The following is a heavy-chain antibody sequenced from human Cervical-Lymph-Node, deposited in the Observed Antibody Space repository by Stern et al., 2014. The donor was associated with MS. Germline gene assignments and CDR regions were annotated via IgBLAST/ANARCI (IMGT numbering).Heavy chain of an antibody. D-gene: IGHD1-7*01. CDR2: IIPIFGIA. CDR1: GGTFSSYA. CDR3: ARDPLELRQLYYYGMDV. J-gene: IGHJ6*02. Sequence: VQLVQSGAEVKKPGSSVKVSCKASGGTFSSYAISWVRQAPGQGLEWMGGIIPIFGIANYAQKFPGRVTINADKSTSTSYMELSSLRSEDTAVYYCARDPLELRQLYYYGMDVWGQGTTVPVSS. V-gene: IGHV1-69*17.